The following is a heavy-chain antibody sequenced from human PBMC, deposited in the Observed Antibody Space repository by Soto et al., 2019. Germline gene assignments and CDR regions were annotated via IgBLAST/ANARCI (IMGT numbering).Heavy chain of an antibody. D-gene: IGHD2-2*01. Sequence: QVQLVQSGAAVKKPGSSRKVSCKASGGTFSIYTISWVRQAPGHWLEWMGRIIPILGIANYAQKFQGRVTITADKSTSTTYIELSTLRSEDTAVYYCATAGLPAAMFERPYGMDVWGQGTTVTVSS. J-gene: IGHJ6*02. V-gene: IGHV1-69*02. CDR2: IIPILGIA. CDR3: ATAGLPAAMFERPYGMDV. CDR1: GGTFSIYT.